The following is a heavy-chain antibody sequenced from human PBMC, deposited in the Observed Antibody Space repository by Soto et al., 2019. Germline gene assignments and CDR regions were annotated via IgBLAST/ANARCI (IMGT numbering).Heavy chain of an antibody. D-gene: IGHD3-16*01. J-gene: IGHJ4*02. CDR2: IYYRGSS. CDR1: GGSISSYY. Sequence: PSETLSLTCTVSGGSISSYYWSLIRQPPGKGLEWIGCIYYRGSSNYNPSLKRRVTISVDTSNNQFSLKLSSVTATDTAVYYCARDWGREGIVFWGQGTLVTVSS. CDR3: ARDWGREGIVF. V-gene: IGHV4-59*01.